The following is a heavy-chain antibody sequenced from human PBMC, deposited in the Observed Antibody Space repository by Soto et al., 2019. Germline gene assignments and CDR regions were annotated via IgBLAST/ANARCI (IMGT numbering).Heavy chain of an antibody. CDR2: ISYDGSNK. J-gene: IGHJ3*02. CDR3: AKERRRIAGDAFDI. Sequence: QVQLVESGGGVVQPGRSLRLSCAASGFTFSSYGMHWVRQAPGKGPEWVAVISYDGSNKYYADSVKGRFTISRDNSKNTLYLQMNSLRAEDTAVYYCAKERRRIAGDAFDIWGQGTMVTVSS. CDR1: GFTFSSYG. D-gene: IGHD6-6*01. V-gene: IGHV3-30*18.